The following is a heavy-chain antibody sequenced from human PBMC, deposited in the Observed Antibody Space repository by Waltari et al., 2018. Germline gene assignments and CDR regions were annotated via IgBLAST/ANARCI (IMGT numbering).Heavy chain of an antibody. CDR1: GYNFDKHW. D-gene: IGHD1-20*01. V-gene: IGHV5-51*03. Sequence: EVQLVQSGAEVKKPGESLKISCQDSGYNFDKHWIGWVRQMPGKGLEWMGLIYGGDSDTRYNPSFQGQVTFPADKSVTTAYLHWSSLKASDTAIYFCARRAPVTGNFDYWGQGTLVTVSS. J-gene: IGHJ4*02. CDR3: ARRAPVTGNFDY. CDR2: IYGGDSDT.